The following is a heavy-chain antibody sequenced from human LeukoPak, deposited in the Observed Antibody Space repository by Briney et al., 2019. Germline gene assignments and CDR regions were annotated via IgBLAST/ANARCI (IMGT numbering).Heavy chain of an antibody. V-gene: IGHV3-23*01. Sequence: GGSLRLSCAASGFIFSSYGMSWVRQAPGKGLEWVSRISGSGGGTHYADSVKGRFTISRDNAKNTLYLQMNSLRTEDSALYYCVVDLSGSADYWGQGTLVTVSS. D-gene: IGHD3-10*01. CDR1: GFIFSSYG. J-gene: IGHJ4*02. CDR2: ISGSGGGT. CDR3: VVDLSGSADY.